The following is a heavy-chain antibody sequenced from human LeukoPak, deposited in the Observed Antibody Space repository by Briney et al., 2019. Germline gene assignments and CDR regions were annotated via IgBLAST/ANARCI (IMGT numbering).Heavy chain of an antibody. CDR3: ARDAVVAARWFDP. D-gene: IGHD2-15*01. CDR1: GGSISSGDYY. Sequence: SETLSLTCTVSGGSISSGDYYWSWIRQPPGKGLEWIGYIYYSGSTYYNPSLKSRVTISVDTSKNQFSLKLSSVTAADTAVYYCARDAVVAARWFDPWGQGTLVTVSS. CDR2: IYYSGST. J-gene: IGHJ5*02. V-gene: IGHV4-30-4*01.